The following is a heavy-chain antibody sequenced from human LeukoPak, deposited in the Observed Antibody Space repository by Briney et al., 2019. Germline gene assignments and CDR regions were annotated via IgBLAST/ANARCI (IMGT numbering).Heavy chain of an antibody. D-gene: IGHD3-16*02. CDR3: ARSRLRLGELSN. J-gene: IGHJ4*02. V-gene: IGHV4-59*01. Sequence: SETLSLTCTVSGGSISSYYWSWIRQPPGKGLEWIGYVYYSGSTNYNPSLKSRVTISVDTSKNQFSLKLSSVTAADTAVYYCARSRLRLGELSNWGQGTLVTVSS. CDR2: VYYSGST. CDR1: GGSISSYY.